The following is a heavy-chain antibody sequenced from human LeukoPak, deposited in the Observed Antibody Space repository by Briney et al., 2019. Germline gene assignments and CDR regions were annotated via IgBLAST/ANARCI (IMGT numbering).Heavy chain of an antibody. Sequence: ASVKVSCKASGYTFTGYYMHWVQQAPGQGLEWMGWINPNSGGTNYAQKFQGRVTMTRDTSISTAYMELSRLRSDDTAVYYCARVGVLQFPHFDYWGQGTLVTVSS. CDR3: ARVGVLQFPHFDY. D-gene: IGHD3-3*01. V-gene: IGHV1-2*02. J-gene: IGHJ4*02. CDR1: GYTFTGYY. CDR2: INPNSGGT.